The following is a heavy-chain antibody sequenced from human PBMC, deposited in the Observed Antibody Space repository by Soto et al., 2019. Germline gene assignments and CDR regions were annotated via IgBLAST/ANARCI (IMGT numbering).Heavy chain of an antibody. CDR3: AKASNDYGDQYYFDY. CDR2: ISGSGGST. CDR1: GFTFSSYA. D-gene: IGHD4-17*01. J-gene: IGHJ4*02. V-gene: IGHV3-23*01. Sequence: GGSLRLSCAASGFTFSSYAMSWVRQAPGKGLEWVSAISGSGGSTYYADSVKGRFTISRDNSKNTLYLQMNSLRAEDTAVYYCAKASNDYGDQYYFDYWGQGTLVTVSS.